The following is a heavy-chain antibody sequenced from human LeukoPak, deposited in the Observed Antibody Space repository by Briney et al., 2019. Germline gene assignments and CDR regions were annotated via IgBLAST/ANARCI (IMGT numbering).Heavy chain of an antibody. Sequence: AASVKVSCKASGGTFSSYAISWVRQAPGQGLEWMGGIIPIFGTANYAQKFQGRVTITTDESTSTAYMELSSLRSEDTAVYCCARGSSSAEYFQHWGQGTLVTVSS. D-gene: IGHD6-6*01. CDR2: IIPIFGTA. CDR3: ARGSSSAEYFQH. CDR1: GGTFSSYA. V-gene: IGHV1-69*05. J-gene: IGHJ1*01.